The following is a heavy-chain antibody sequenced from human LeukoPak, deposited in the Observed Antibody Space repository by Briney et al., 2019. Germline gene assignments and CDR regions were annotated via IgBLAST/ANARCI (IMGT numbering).Heavy chain of an antibody. CDR3: TRAITGTTPWFDP. V-gene: IGHV3-49*04. CDR2: IRSKAYGGTT. CDR1: GFTFGDYA. J-gene: IGHJ5*02. D-gene: IGHD1-7*01. Sequence: GGSLRLSCTASGFTFGDYAMSWVRQAPGKGLEWVGFIRSKAYGGTTEYAASVKGRFTISRDDSKSIAYLQMNSLKTEDTAVYYCTRAITGTTPWFDPWGRGTLVTVSS.